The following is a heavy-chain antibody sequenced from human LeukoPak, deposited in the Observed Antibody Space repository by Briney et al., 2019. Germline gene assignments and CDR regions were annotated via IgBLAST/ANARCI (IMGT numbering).Heavy chain of an antibody. V-gene: IGHV1-2*02. CDR2: INPNSGGT. Sequence: ASVTVSCKASGYTFTGYYMHWVRQAPGQGLEWMGWINPNSGGTNYAQKIQGRVTMTRDTSTSTVYMELSSLRSEDTAVYYCARVSVGATYFRAFDIWGQGTMVTVSS. CDR1: GYTFTGYY. J-gene: IGHJ3*02. CDR3: ARVSVGATYFRAFDI. D-gene: IGHD1-26*01.